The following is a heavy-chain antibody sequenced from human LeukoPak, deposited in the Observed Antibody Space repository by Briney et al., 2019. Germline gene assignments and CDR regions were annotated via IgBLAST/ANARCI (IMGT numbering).Heavy chain of an antibody. CDR2: IYYSGTT. CDR1: GGSISSYY. CDR3: ARGVDIAAAQYGY. J-gene: IGHJ4*02. D-gene: IGHD6-13*01. Sequence: SETLSLTFTVSGGSISSYYWSWIRQPPGKGLEWIGYIYYSGTTNYNPSLKSRVTLSVDTSKNQFSLKLSSVTAADTAVYYCARGVDIAAAQYGYWGQGTLVTVSS. V-gene: IGHV4-59*01.